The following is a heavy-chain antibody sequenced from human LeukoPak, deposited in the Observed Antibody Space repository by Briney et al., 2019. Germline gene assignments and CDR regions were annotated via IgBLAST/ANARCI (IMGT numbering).Heavy chain of an antibody. CDR3: ARDALLYGSGSYSSFFDY. CDR1: AFTFSSYS. Sequence: GGSLRLSCAASAFTFSSYSMNWVRQAPGKGLEWVSSISSSGSYTYYADSVKGRFTISRDNSKNTLYLQMNSLRAEDTAVYYCARDALLYGSGSYSSFFDYWGQGTLVTVSS. V-gene: IGHV3-21*01. D-gene: IGHD3-10*01. J-gene: IGHJ4*02. CDR2: ISSSGSYT.